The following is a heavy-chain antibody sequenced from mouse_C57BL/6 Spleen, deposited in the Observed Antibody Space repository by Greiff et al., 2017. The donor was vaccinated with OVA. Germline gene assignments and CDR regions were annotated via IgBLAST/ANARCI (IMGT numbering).Heavy chain of an antibody. V-gene: IGHV1-69*01. J-gene: IGHJ3*01. CDR2: IDPSDSYT. CDR3: ARWGTKGGFAY. Sequence: QVQLQQPGAELVMPGASVKLSCKASGYTFTSYWMHWVKQRPGQGLEWIGEIDPSDSYTNYNQKFKGKSTLTVDKSSSTAYMQLSSLPSEDSAVYYCARWGTKGGFAYWGQGTLVTVSA. D-gene: IGHD3-3*01. CDR1: GYTFTSYW.